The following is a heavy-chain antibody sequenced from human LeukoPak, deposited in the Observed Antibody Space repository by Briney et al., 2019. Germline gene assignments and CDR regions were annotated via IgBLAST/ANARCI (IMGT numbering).Heavy chain of an antibody. CDR2: IKQDGSEK. CDR1: GFIFSNYW. D-gene: IGHD5-12*01. CDR3: ARYALGSYHYDY. V-gene: IGHV3-7*01. J-gene: IGHJ4*02. Sequence: GGSLRLSCAASGFIFSNYWMSWVRQAPGKGLEWVANIKQDGSEKYYVDSVKGRFTISRDNAENSLYLQMNSLRAEDTAVYYCARYALGSYHYDYWGQGILVTVSS.